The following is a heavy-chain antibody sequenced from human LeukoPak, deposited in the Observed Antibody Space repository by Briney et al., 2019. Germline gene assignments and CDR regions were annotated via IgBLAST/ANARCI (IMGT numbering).Heavy chain of an antibody. Sequence: SETLSLTCTVSAGSINLYHWSWIRQSPGKGLDWIGYIYNSGSTNYNPSLSSRVTISIDTSKNQFSLKMNSVTAADTAVYYCARDNWNYGSSMDVWGQGTTVTVSS. CDR2: IYNSGST. V-gene: IGHV4-59*01. J-gene: IGHJ6*02. D-gene: IGHD1-7*01. CDR1: AGSINLYH. CDR3: ARDNWNYGSSMDV.